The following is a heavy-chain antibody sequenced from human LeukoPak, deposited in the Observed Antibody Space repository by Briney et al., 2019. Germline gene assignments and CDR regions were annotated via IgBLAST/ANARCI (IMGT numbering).Heavy chain of an antibody. V-gene: IGHV4-38-2*02. Sequence: KPSETLSLTCAVSGFSISYGYYWGWIRQPPGMGLEWIGSVYHTGSTYYNPSLQSRVNISTDTSRNQFSLKLSSVTAADTAVYYCARDRAYYGTDVWGQGTTVTVSS. J-gene: IGHJ6*02. D-gene: IGHD3-10*01. CDR2: VYHTGST. CDR1: GFSISYGYY. CDR3: ARDRAYYGTDV.